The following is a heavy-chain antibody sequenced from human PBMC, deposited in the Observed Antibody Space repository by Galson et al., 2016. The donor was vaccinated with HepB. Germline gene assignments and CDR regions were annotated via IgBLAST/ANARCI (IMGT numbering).Heavy chain of an antibody. V-gene: IGHV3-7*01. J-gene: IGHJ4*02. Sequence: SLRLSCAASAFTFRSYWMTWVRQAPGKGLEWVANINGDGSEKNYVDSVKGRFTISRDNAKSSLYLQMNSLRAADTAVYYCARVTRYDRSDYYPHFDCWGQGTLVTVSS. D-gene: IGHD3-22*01. CDR3: ARVTRYDRSDYYPHFDC. CDR2: INGDGSEK. CDR1: AFTFRSYW.